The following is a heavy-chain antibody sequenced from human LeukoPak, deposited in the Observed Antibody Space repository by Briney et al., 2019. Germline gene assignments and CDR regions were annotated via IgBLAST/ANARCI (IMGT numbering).Heavy chain of an antibody. CDR1: GFTVSSNY. D-gene: IGHD6-19*01. Sequence: GGSLRLSCAASGFTVSSNYMSWVRQAPGKGLEWVSVIHSGGSTYYADSVKGRFTISRDNSKNTLYLQMNSLRAEDTAVYYCARVKQWLATYYFDYWGQGTLVTVSS. CDR3: ARVKQWLATYYFDY. J-gene: IGHJ4*02. V-gene: IGHV3-53*01. CDR2: IHSGGST.